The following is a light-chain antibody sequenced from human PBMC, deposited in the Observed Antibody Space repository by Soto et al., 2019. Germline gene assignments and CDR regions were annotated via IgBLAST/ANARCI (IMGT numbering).Light chain of an antibody. CDR2: DAS. J-gene: IGKJ5*01. Sequence: DIQMPQSPSTLSASVGDRVTITCRASQSISSWLAWYQQKPGKAPKLLIYDASSLESGVPSRFSVSGSGTEFTLTISRLENEDFAVYYCQQRSNWPITFCQGTRLEIK. CDR1: QSISSW. V-gene: IGKV1-5*01. CDR3: QQRSNWPIT.